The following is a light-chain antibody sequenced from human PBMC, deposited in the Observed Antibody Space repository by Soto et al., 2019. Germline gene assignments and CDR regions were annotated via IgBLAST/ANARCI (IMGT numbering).Light chain of an antibody. J-gene: IGKJ1*01. CDR2: KAS. Sequence: DIQMTQSPSTLSASVGDRVTITCRASQSISSWLAWYQQKPGKAPKLLIYKASSLQSGVPSRFSGSGSETEFTLTISSLQPDDFATYYCQHYNSYSEAFGQGTKVDI. V-gene: IGKV1-5*03. CDR3: QHYNSYSEA. CDR1: QSISSW.